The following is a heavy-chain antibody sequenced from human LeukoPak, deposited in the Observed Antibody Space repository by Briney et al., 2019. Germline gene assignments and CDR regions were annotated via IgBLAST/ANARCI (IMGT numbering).Heavy chain of an antibody. D-gene: IGHD3-10*01. J-gene: IGHJ4*02. CDR2: IYPGDSDT. Sequence: GESLKISCKGSGYSFTSYWIGWVRQMPGKGLEWMGIIYPGDSDTRYSPSFQGQVTISADKSISTAYLQWSSLKASDTAMYYCARRSVYYYGSGSYSSLYYFDYWGQGTLVTVSS. V-gene: IGHV5-51*01. CDR1: GYSFTSYW. CDR3: ARRSVYYYGSGSYSSLYYFDY.